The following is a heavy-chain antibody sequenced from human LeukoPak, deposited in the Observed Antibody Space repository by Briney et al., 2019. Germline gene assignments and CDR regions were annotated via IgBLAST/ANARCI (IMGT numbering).Heavy chain of an antibody. V-gene: IGHV3-7*01. J-gene: IGHJ5*02. D-gene: IGHD3-10*01. Sequence: GGSLRLSCAASGFTFSSYWMSWVRQAPGKGLEWVANIKQDGSEKYYVDSVKGRFTISRDNAKNSLHLQMNSLRAEDTAVYYCARESAMVRGVDNWFDPWGQGTLVTVSS. CDR2: IKQDGSEK. CDR1: GFTFSSYW. CDR3: ARESAMVRGVDNWFDP.